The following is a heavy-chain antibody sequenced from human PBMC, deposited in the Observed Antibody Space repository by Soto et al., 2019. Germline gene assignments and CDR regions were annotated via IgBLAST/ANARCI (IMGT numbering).Heavy chain of an antibody. CDR1: GFTFSSYG. CDR3: AKDYSTVVYQFDY. D-gene: IGHD2-15*01. V-gene: IGHV3-30*18. J-gene: IGHJ4*02. Sequence: VQLLESGGGLVQPGGSLRLSCAASGFTFSSYGMHWVRQAPGKGLEWVAVISYDGSNKYYADSVKGRFTISRDNPKNTLYLQMNSLRAEDTAVYYCAKDYSTVVYQFDYWGQGTLVTVSS. CDR2: ISYDGSNK.